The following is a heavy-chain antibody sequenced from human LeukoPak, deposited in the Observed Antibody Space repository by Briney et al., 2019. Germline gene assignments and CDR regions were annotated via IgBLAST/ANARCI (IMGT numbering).Heavy chain of an antibody. J-gene: IGHJ3*02. CDR1: GYTLTELS. V-gene: IGHV1-24*01. CDR3: ATGGVNWVPGDAFDI. CDR2: FDPEDGET. D-gene: IGHD7-27*01. Sequence: ASVKVSCKVSGYTLTELSMHWVRQAPGKGLEWMGGFDPEDGETIYAQKFQGRVTMTEDTSTDTAYMELSRLRSEDTAVYYCATGGVNWVPGDAFDIWGQGTMVTVSS.